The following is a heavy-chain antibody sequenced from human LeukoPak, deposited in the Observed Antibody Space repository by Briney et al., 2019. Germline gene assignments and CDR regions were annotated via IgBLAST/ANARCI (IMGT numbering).Heavy chain of an antibody. CDR1: GFPFSSYA. D-gene: IGHD2-15*01. J-gene: IGHJ6*04. V-gene: IGHV3-64*05. Sequence: PGGSLRLSCSASGFPFSSYAMHWVRQAPGKGLEYVSAISDSGGSTYYADSVKGRFTIYRDNSKNTLYIQMSSLRADDTAVYFCVRGYSFGPYGMDVWGKGTTVTVSS. CDR3: VRGYSFGPYGMDV. CDR2: ISDSGGST.